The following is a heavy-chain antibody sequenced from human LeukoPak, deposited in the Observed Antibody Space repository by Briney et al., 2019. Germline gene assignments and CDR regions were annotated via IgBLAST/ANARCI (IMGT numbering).Heavy chain of an antibody. CDR2: ISAYNGNT. D-gene: IGHD3-9*01. Sequence: ASVKVSYKASGGTFSSYATSWVRQAPGQGLEWMGWISAYNGNTNYAQKLQGRVTMTTDTSTSTAYMELRSLRSDDTAVYYCARDPHYYDILTGHYYGMDVWGQGTTVTVSS. J-gene: IGHJ6*02. CDR3: ARDPHYYDILTGHYYGMDV. V-gene: IGHV1-18*01. CDR1: GGTFSSYA.